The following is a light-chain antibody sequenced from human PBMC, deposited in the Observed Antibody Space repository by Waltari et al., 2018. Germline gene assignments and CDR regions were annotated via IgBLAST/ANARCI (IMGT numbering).Light chain of an antibody. J-gene: IGLJ3*02. Sequence: QSALTQPRSASGSPGQSVTISCTGTRSDIGGHNDVSWYQQHPGKAPKVMIYDVSKRPSGVPDRFSGSKSDSTASLTISGLQADDEADYYCCAYAGSYILLFGGGTKLTVL. V-gene: IGLV2-11*01. CDR2: DVS. CDR1: RSDIGGHND. CDR3: CAYAGSYILL.